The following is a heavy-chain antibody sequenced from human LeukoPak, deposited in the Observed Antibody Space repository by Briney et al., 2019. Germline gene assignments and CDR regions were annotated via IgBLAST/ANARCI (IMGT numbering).Heavy chain of an antibody. CDR1: GSTFSSYA. V-gene: IGHV3-23*01. CDR2: ISGSGGST. CDR3: AKDLAKAGYGDYYFDY. D-gene: IGHD4-17*01. J-gene: IGHJ4*02. Sequence: GGSLRLSCAASGSTFSSYAMSWVRHAPGKGLEWVSGISGSGGSTYYADSVKGRFTISRDNSKNTLYLQMNSLRAEDTAVYYCAKDLAKAGYGDYYFDYWGQGTLVTVSS.